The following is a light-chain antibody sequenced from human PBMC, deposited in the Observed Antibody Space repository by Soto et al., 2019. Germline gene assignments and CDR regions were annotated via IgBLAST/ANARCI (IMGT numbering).Light chain of an antibody. V-gene: IGKV3-15*01. J-gene: IGKJ5*01. CDR2: GAY. CDR1: QSVSNN. Sequence: ETVMTQSPATLSVSPGERATLSCRASQSVSNNLAWLQQKPGQAPRLLIYGAYTRATGIPARFSGSGSGTEFTLTISSLQSEDFAVYYCQQYNNWPPITFGQGTRLEIK. CDR3: QQYNNWPPIT.